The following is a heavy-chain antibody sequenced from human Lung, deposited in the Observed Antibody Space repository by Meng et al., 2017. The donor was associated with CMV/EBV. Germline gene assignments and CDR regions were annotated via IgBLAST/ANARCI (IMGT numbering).Heavy chain of an antibody. D-gene: IGHD4/OR15-4a*01. J-gene: IGHJ4*02. CDR1: GTSIGTRNW. V-gene: IGHV4-4*02. CDR3: ARVTEYGGNCFDS. CDR2: VYHSGYT. Sequence: AVSGTSIGTRNWWSWVRQPPGKGLEWIGEVYHSGYTTYNPSLKSRVTMSVDRSKNQFSLRLSSVTAADTAIYYCARVTEYGGNCFDSWGQGTLVTRLL.